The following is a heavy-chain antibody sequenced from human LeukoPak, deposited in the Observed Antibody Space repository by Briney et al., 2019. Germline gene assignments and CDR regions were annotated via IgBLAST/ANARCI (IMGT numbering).Heavy chain of an antibody. CDR1: GGSISNYY. J-gene: IGHJ5*02. V-gene: IGHV4-59*06. D-gene: IGHD4-17*01. CDR3: ARDISWDGAPGNWFDP. CDR2: IYYSGST. Sequence: SETLSLTCTVSGGSISNYYWSWIRQHPGKGLEWIGYIYYSGSTYYNPSLKSRVTISVDTSKNQLSLKLSSVTAADTAVYYCARDISWDGAPGNWFDPWGQGTLVTVSS.